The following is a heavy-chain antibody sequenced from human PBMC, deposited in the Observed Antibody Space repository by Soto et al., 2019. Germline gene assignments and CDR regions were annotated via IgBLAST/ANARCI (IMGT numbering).Heavy chain of an antibody. CDR2: IIPVFGTT. CDR3: ARDGGFGELKY. J-gene: IGHJ4*02. CDR1: GDTFSGYP. V-gene: IGHV1-69*18. D-gene: IGHD3-10*01. Sequence: QVQLVQSGAELKKPGSSVTVSCKASGDTFSGYPINWVRQAPGEGLEWMGRIIPVFGTTNDAQRFEGRVTFTADESTNTAYMELRGLLSEDPAVYYCARDGGFGELKYWGPGTLVTVSS.